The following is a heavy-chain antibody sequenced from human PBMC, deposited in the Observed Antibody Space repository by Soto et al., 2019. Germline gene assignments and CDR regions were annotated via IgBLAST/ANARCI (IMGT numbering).Heavy chain of an antibody. CDR3: VREDDGGDRDYYGLDV. D-gene: IGHD4-17*01. J-gene: IGHJ6*02. CDR1: GGPISSDHYH. CDR2: IHYSGSV. V-gene: IGHV4-30-4*01. Sequence: QVPLQESGPGLGGPSQTLSLPLPFSGGPISSDHYHWTWIRQTPGKGLEWIGYIHYSGSVYYNPSLQSRVTMSVDTSKNLFSLKLSSVTAADTAVYFCVREDDGGDRDYYGLDVWGQGTTVTVSS.